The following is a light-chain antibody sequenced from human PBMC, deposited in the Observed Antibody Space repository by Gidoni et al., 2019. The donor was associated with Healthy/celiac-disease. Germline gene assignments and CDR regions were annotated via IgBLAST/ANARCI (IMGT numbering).Light chain of an antibody. V-gene: IGLV2-11*01. Sequence: QSALTQPRSVSGSPGQSVTISCTGNSSDVGGYNYVSWYQPHPGKAPKLMIYYVSKRPSGVPDRFSGSKSGNTASLTISGLQAEDEADYYCCSYAGSYTFDVFGGGTKLTVL. CDR3: CSYAGSYTFDV. CDR2: YVS. J-gene: IGLJ2*01. CDR1: SSDVGGYNY.